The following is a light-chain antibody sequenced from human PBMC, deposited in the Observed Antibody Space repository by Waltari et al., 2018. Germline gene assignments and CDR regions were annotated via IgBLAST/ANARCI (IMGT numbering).Light chain of an antibody. CDR2: RVT. CDR3: CSNAGSHTYF. Sequence: QSALTQPRSVSGSPGQSVTISCTGIDVGGYDYVSWYQQYPGKAPNLIIYRVTQLPSGVPDRFPGSRSGNTASLTISGLQAEDEADYYCCSNAGSHTYFFGPGTKVTVL. CDR1: DVGGYDY. J-gene: IGLJ1*01. V-gene: IGLV2-11*01.